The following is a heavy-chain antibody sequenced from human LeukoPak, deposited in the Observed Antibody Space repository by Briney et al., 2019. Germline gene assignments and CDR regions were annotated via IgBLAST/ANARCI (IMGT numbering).Heavy chain of an antibody. CDR2: IEHDGSNI. CDR1: GYTLTGDY. Sequence: SCKASGYTLTGDYMHWVRQAPGKGLEWVAVIEHDGSNIYHADSVKGRFTISRDNSKNTLYLQMNSLRAEDTAVYYCAPYGANRLDPWGQGTLVTVSS. D-gene: IGHD4-23*01. CDR3: APYGANRLDP. J-gene: IGHJ5*02. V-gene: IGHV3-30*04.